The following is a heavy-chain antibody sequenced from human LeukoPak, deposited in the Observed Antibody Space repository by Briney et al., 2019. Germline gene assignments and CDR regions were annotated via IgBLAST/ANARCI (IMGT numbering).Heavy chain of an antibody. Sequence: GGSLRLSCAASGSTFDDYSMHWVRQAPVKGLEWVSGISWNSGSAGYADSVKGRFTISRDSAKNSLYLQMNSLRTEDTALYYCAKDRTYSAYAALDYWGQGTLVTVSS. CDR2: ISWNSGSA. CDR3: AKDRTYSAYAALDY. CDR1: GSTFDDYS. J-gene: IGHJ4*02. V-gene: IGHV3-9*01. D-gene: IGHD5-12*01.